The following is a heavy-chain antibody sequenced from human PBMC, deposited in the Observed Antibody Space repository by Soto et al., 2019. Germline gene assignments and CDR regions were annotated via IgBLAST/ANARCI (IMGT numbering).Heavy chain of an antibody. CDR2: IYTSGST. Sequence: PSETLSLTCIVSGGSISSYYCCWIRQPAGKGLEWIGRIYTSGSTNYNPSLKSRVTMSVDTSKNQFSLKLSSVTAADTAVYYCARVRIAARTGAYGMDVWGQGTTVTVSS. D-gene: IGHD6-6*01. V-gene: IGHV4-4*07. CDR3: ARVRIAARTGAYGMDV. J-gene: IGHJ6*02. CDR1: GGSISSYY.